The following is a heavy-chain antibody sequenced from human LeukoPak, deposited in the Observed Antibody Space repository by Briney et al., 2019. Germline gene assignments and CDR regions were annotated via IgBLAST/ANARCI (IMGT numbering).Heavy chain of an antibody. CDR2: INPSGGST. CDR1: GYTFTSYY. CDR3: ARAELVVVITTAAPPLPADY. V-gene: IGHV1-46*01. D-gene: IGHD3-22*01. Sequence: ASVEVSCKASGYTFTSYYMHWVRQAPGQGLEWMGIINPSGGSTSYAQKFQGRVTMTRDMSTSTVYMELSSLRSEDTAVYYCARAELVVVITTAAPPLPADYWGQGTLVTVSS. J-gene: IGHJ4*02.